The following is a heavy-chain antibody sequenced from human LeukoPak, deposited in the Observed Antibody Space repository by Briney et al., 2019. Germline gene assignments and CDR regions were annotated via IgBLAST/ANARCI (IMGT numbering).Heavy chain of an antibody. D-gene: IGHD1-7*01. J-gene: IGHJ5*02. CDR1: GGSFSGYY. CDR2: IYYSGST. CDR3: ARGYNWNYLSHSHWFDP. Sequence: SETLSLTCAVYGGSFSGYYWSWIRQPPGKGLEWIGYIYYSGSTYYNPSLKSRVTISVDTSKNQFSLKLSSVTAADTAVYYCARGYNWNYLSHSHWFDPWGQGTLVTASS. V-gene: IGHV4-30-4*08.